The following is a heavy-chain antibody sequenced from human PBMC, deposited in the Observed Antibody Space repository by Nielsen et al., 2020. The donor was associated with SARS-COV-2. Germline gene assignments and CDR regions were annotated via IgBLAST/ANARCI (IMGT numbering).Heavy chain of an antibody. D-gene: IGHD6-13*01. V-gene: IGHV5-51*01. Sequence: GESLKISCKGSGYSFTSYWIGWVRQMPGKGLEWMGIIYPGGSDTRYSPSFQGQVTISADKSISTAYLQWSSLKASDTAMYYCASTHPWSSSWSPGGYYGMDVWGQGTTVTVSS. J-gene: IGHJ6*02. CDR3: ASTHPWSSSWSPGGYYGMDV. CDR2: IYPGGSDT. CDR1: GYSFTSYW.